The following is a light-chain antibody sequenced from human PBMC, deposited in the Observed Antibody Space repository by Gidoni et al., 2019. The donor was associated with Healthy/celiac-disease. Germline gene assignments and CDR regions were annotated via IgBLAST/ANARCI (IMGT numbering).Light chain of an antibody. V-gene: IGKV1-16*02. CDR2: AAS. Sequence: DIQMTPSPSSLSASVGDRVTIPCRASQGISNYLAWLQQKPGKAPTSLIYAASRLQSGVPANFSGSGSGTYFTLTISSRQPEDFATYDCQLYNSYPITFGQGTRLEIK. J-gene: IGKJ5*01. CDR3: QLYNSYPIT. CDR1: QGISNY.